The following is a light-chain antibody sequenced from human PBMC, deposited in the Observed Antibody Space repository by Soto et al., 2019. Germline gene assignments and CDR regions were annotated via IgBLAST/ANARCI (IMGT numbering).Light chain of an antibody. V-gene: IGLV2-23*01. CDR1: SSDVGSYNL. J-gene: IGLJ1*01. CDR3: CSYAGSSTSLYV. Sequence: SALTQPASVSGSPGQSITISCTGTSSDVGSYNLVSWYQQHPGKAPKLMIYEGSKRPSGVSNRFSGSKSGNTASLTISGLQAEDEADYYCCSYAGSSTSLYVFGTGTKVNVL. CDR2: EGS.